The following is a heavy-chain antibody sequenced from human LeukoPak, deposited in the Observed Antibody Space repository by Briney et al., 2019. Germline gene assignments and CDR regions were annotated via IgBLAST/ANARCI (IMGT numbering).Heavy chain of an antibody. CDR3: ASLNYDFWSGYSTYFDY. D-gene: IGHD3-3*01. Sequence: SETLSLTCAVYGGSFSGYYWSWIRQPPGKGLEWIGEINHSGSTYYNPSLKSRVTISVDTSKNQFSLKLSSVTAADTAVYYCASLNYDFWSGYSTYFDYWGQGTLVTVSS. CDR2: INHSGST. V-gene: IGHV4-34*01. CDR1: GGSFSGYY. J-gene: IGHJ4*02.